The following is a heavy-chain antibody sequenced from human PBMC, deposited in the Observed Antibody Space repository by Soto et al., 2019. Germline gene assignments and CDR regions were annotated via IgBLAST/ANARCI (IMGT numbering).Heavy chain of an antibody. CDR1: GFTCSSYA. CDR3: ARDRNRDYYDSSGPETLFDP. CDR2: ISYDGSNK. J-gene: IGHJ5*02. V-gene: IGHV3-30-3*01. D-gene: IGHD3-22*01. Sequence: QVQLVESGGGVVQPGRSLRLSCAASGFTCSSYAMHWVRQAPGKGLEWMAVISYDGSNKYYADSVKGRFTISRDNSKNTLYLQMNSLRAEDTAVYYCARDRNRDYYDSSGPETLFDPWGQGTLVTVSS.